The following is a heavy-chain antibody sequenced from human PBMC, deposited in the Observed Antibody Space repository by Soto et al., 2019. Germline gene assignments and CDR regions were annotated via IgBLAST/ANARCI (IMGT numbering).Heavy chain of an antibody. CDR1: GFSFRNYN. CDR2: ISSSSDTI. J-gene: IGHJ4*02. CDR3: FRDWSY. Sequence: EVQLVESGGGLVQPGGSLRLSCAASGFSFRNYNMNWVRQAPGKGLEWVSFISSSSDTIYYAGSVKGRFTISRDNAKNALYLQCNSLRDADPAVYFRFRDWSYWGPGTLVTVSS. D-gene: IGHD2-21*01. V-gene: IGHV3-48*02.